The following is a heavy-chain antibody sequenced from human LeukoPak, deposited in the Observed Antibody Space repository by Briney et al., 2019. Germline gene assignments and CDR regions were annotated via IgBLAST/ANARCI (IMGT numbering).Heavy chain of an antibody. CDR2: ISSSSSTI. Sequence: GGSLRLSCAASGFTFSSYSMNWVRQAPGKGLEWVSYISSSSSTIYYADSVKGRFTISRDNAKNSLYLQMNSLRAEDTAVYYCAREYYYDSSGYYARDWGQGTMVTVSS. D-gene: IGHD3-22*01. V-gene: IGHV3-48*01. CDR1: GFTFSSYS. CDR3: AREYYYDSSGYYARD. J-gene: IGHJ3*01.